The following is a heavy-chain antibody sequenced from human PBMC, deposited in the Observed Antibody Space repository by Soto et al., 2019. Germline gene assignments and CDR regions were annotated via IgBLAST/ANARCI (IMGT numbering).Heavy chain of an antibody. CDR3: ARVIVGATTWYFDL. J-gene: IGHJ2*01. Sequence: QVQLVQSGAEVKKPGSSVKVSCKASGGTFSSYAISWVRQAPGQGLEWMGGIIPIFGTANYAQKFQGRVTITADEATSTAYMELSILRSEDTSVYYCARVIVGATTWYFDLWGRGTLVTVSS. D-gene: IGHD1-26*01. V-gene: IGHV1-69*01. CDR1: GGTFSSYA. CDR2: IIPIFGTA.